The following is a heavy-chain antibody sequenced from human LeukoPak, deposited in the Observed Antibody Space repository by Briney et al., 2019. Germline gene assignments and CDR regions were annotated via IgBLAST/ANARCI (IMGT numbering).Heavy chain of an antibody. J-gene: IGHJ3*02. CDR1: GFPFSSYA. Sequence: GGSLRFSCAASGFPFSSYAMSWVRQAPGKGLEWVSAISGSGGSTYYADSVKGRFTISRDNSKNTLYLQMNSLRAEDTAVYYCAKGSPAYWAPDAFDTWGQGTMVTVSS. CDR2: ISGSGGST. V-gene: IGHV3-23*01. CDR3: AKGSPAYWAPDAFDT. D-gene: IGHD2-8*02.